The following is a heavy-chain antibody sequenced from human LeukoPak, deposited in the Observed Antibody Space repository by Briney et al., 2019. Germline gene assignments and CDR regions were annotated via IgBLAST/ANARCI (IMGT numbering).Heavy chain of an antibody. CDR2: INPSGGST. J-gene: IGHJ4*02. Sequence: GASVKVSCKASGYTFTSYCMHWVRQAPGQGLEWMGIINPSGGSTSYAQKFQGRLTMTRDMSTSTVYMELSSLRSEDTAVYYCAREGYCSGGSCYSFDYWGQGTLVTVSS. CDR3: AREGYCSGGSCYSFDY. V-gene: IGHV1-46*01. D-gene: IGHD2-15*01. CDR1: GYTFTSYC.